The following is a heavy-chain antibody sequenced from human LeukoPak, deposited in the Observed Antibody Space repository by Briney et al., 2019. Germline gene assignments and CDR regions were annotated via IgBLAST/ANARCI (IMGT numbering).Heavy chain of an antibody. CDR3: VRFGLTSSLDY. CDR1: GYRLTNNW. J-gene: IGHJ4*02. Sequence: GESLKISCKISGYRLTNNWIGWVRQVPGKGLEWMGLIYPGDSDTRYSPSFQGQVTFSVDASISTAYLQLSGLRASDTAIYYCVRFGLTSSLDYWGQGTLVTVSS. D-gene: IGHD6-13*01. V-gene: IGHV5-51*01. CDR2: IYPGDSDT.